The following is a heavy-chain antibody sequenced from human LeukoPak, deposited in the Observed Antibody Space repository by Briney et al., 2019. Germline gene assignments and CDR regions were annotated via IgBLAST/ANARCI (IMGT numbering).Heavy chain of an antibody. CDR3: TTSKDHYSHH. V-gene: IGHV3-7*05. J-gene: IGHJ4*02. Sequence: GGSLRLSCAASGLIFSDSWMTWVRQSPGKGLQWVASIHQDAGEKQYVDSVRGRFTISRDNAKNSLYLQMNSLRVEDTAMYYCTTSKDHYSHHWGQGTLVTVSS. CDR1: GLIFSDSW. CDR2: IHQDAGEK.